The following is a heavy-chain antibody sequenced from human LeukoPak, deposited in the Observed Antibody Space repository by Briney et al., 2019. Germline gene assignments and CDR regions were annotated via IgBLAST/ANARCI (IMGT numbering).Heavy chain of an antibody. CDR1: GYTFTGYY. CDR2: INPNSGGT. D-gene: IGHD6-13*01. V-gene: IGHV1-2*02. Sequence: ASVKVTCKASGYTFTGYYMHWVRQAPGQGLEWMGWINPNSGGTNYAQKFQGRVTMTRDTSISTAYMELSRLRSDDTAVYYCARIAAAGTRNWFDPWGQGTLVTVSS. J-gene: IGHJ5*02. CDR3: ARIAAAGTRNWFDP.